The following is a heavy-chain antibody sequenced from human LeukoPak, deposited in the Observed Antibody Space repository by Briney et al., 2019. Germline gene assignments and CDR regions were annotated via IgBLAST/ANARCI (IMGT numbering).Heavy chain of an antibody. V-gene: IGHV2-70*04. Sequence: SCPTVLSPTQTLTLTCTFSEFSLNARGMGVGWIGQPPRNARGWLAAMDLADGIFYSTSPKTRLAIAEESCKNQVVLIMTNMDPVDTAKYYCARTPDGRAEEDSWGQGTLVTVSS. J-gene: IGHJ4*02. CDR3: ARTPDGRAEEDS. CDR1: EFSLNARGMG. CDR2: MDLADGI. D-gene: IGHD1-26*01.